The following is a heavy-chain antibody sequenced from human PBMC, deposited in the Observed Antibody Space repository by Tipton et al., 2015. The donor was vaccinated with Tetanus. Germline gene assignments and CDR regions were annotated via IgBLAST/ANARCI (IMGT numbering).Heavy chain of an antibody. CDR2: INPNDGER. CDR3: ARGKDYTGSGSYWYFDL. J-gene: IGHJ2*01. Sequence: QLVQSGPEVKKPGASVKISCKASGYTFTSYLIHWVRQAPGQGLEWMGIINPNDGERMYAQRFQGRLTMTRDTSTSTVYMELNSLRLEDTAVYYCARGKDYTGSGSYWYFDLWGRGTLVTVSS. D-gene: IGHD3-10*01. CDR1: GYTFTSYL. V-gene: IGHV1-46*01.